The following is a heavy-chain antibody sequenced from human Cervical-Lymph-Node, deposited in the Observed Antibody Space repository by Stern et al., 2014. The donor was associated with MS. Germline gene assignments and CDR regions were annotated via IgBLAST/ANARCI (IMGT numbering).Heavy chain of an antibody. CDR3: ARERAYYDFWSGYRGDAFDI. CDR1: GYTFTSYD. V-gene: IGHV1-8*01. D-gene: IGHD3-3*01. Sequence: VHLVESGAEVKKPGASVKVSCKASGYTFTSYDINWVRQATGQGLEWMGWMNPNSSNTGYAQKFQGRVTMTRNTSISTAYMELSSLRSEDTAVYYCARERAYYDFWSGYRGDAFDIWGQGTMVTVSS. CDR2: MNPNSSNT. J-gene: IGHJ3*02.